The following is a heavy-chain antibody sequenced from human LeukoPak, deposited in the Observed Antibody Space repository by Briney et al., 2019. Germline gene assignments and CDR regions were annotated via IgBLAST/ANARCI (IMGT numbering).Heavy chain of an antibody. V-gene: IGHV1-18*01. Sequence: ASVKVSCKASGYTFTSYGISWVRQAPGQGLEWMGWISAYNGNTNYAQKLQGRVTMTTDTSTSTAYMELSSLRSEDTAVYYCARSDLGYCSSTSCFPYYFDYWGQGTLVTVSS. J-gene: IGHJ4*02. D-gene: IGHD2-2*01. CDR2: ISAYNGNT. CDR3: ARSDLGYCSSTSCFPYYFDY. CDR1: GYTFTSYG.